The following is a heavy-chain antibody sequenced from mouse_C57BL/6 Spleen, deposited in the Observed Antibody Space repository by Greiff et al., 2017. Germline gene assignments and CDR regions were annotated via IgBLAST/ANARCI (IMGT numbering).Heavy chain of an antibody. D-gene: IGHD4-1*01. CDR3: ARLGRRENYFDY. Sequence: VQLQQPGAELVRPGTSVKLSCKASGYTFTSYWMHWVKQRPGQGLEWIGVIDPSDSYTNYNQKFKGKATLTVDTSSSTAYMQLSSLTSEDSAVYYCARLGRRENYFDYWGQGTTLTVSS. V-gene: IGHV1-59*01. CDR1: GYTFTSYW. J-gene: IGHJ2*01. CDR2: IDPSDSYT.